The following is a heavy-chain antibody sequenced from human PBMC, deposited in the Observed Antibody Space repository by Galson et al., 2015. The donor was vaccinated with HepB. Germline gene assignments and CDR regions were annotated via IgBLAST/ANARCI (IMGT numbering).Heavy chain of an antibody. V-gene: IGHV3-30*18. CDR3: AKGGDWMSGPDYYYMDV. CDR1: GFTFSSDG. D-gene: IGHD2-21*02. CDR2: ISYDGSNK. Sequence: SLRLSCAASGFTFSSDGMHWVRQAPGGGLEWVAAISYDGSNKYYADSVKGRFTISRDNPKNTLYLQMNSLRAEDTAVYYCAKGGDWMSGPDYYYMDVWGKGTTVTVSS. J-gene: IGHJ6*03.